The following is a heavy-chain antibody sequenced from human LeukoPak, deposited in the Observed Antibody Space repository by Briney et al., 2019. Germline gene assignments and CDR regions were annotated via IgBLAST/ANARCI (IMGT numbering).Heavy chain of an antibody. CDR3: ARQRPTRNVLTWDNWFDP. CDR1: GYTFTSYG. V-gene: IGHV1-18*01. J-gene: IGHJ5*02. Sequence: ASVKVSCKASGYTFTSYGISWVRQAPGQGLEWMGWISAYNGNTNYAQKLQGRVTMTTDTSTSTAYMELRSLRSDDTAVYYCARQRPTRNVLTWDNWFDPWGQGTLVTVSS. CDR2: ISAYNGNT. D-gene: IGHD1-1*01.